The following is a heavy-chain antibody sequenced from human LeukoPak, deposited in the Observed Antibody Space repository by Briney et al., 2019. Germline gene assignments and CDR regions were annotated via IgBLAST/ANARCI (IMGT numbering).Heavy chain of an antibody. D-gene: IGHD6-13*01. CDR3: ARWYPPQDYFDY. V-gene: IGHV4-34*01. Sequence: SETLSLTCAVYGGSFSGYYWSWIRQPPGKGLEWIGEINHSGSTNYNPSLKSRVTISVDTSKNQFSLKLSSVTAADTAAYYCARWYPPQDYFDYWGQGTLVTVSS. CDR1: GGSFSGYY. J-gene: IGHJ4*02. CDR2: INHSGST.